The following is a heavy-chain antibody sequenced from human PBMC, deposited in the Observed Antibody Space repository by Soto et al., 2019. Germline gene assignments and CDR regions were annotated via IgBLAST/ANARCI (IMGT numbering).Heavy chain of an antibody. CDR3: ARDQHYYDSSGYHEDWFDP. CDR1: GYTFTSYG. Sequence: ASVKVSCKASGYTFTSYGISWVRQAPGQGLEWMGWISAYNGNTNYAQKLQGRVTMTTDTSTSTAYMELRSLRSDDTAVYYCARDQHYYDSSGYHEDWFDPWGQGTLVTVSS. CDR2: ISAYNGNT. J-gene: IGHJ5*02. V-gene: IGHV1-18*01. D-gene: IGHD3-22*01.